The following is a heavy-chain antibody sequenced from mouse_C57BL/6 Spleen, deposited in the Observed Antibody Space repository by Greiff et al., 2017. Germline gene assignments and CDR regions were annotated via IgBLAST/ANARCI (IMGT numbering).Heavy chain of an antibody. CDR2: IYPGDGDT. Sequence: VQLQQSGPELVKPGASVKISCKASGYAFSSSWMNWVKQRPGKGLEWIGRIYPGDGDTNYNGKFKGKATLTADKSSSTAYMQLSSLTSEDSAVYFCARSGPGEYYWYFDVWGTGTTVTVSS. V-gene: IGHV1-82*01. CDR3: ARSGPGEYYWYFDV. D-gene: IGHD2-10*02. CDR1: GYAFSSSW. J-gene: IGHJ1*03.